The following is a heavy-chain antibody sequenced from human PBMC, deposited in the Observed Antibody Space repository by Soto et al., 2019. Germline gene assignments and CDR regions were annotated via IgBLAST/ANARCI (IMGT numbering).Heavy chain of an antibody. CDR1: GGTFSRHT. V-gene: IGHV1-69*01. CDR2: IIPMFGTA. Sequence: QVQLVQSGAEVRKPGSSVKVFCKASGGTFSRHTISWVRQAPGQGLEWMGGIIPMFGTANYAQKFQGRVTITADESTSTAYMELSGLRSEDTAIYYCARGWGYESSDYYYAYWGQGTLVIVSS. CDR3: ARGWGYESSDYYYAY. J-gene: IGHJ4*02. D-gene: IGHD3-22*01.